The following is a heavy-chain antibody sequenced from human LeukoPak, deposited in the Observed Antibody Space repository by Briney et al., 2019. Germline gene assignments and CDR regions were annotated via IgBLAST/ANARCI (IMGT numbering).Heavy chain of an antibody. J-gene: IGHJ4*02. CDR3: ARVSYYDFDY. D-gene: IGHD3-3*01. V-gene: IGHV3-48*04. Sequence: GGSLRLSCAASGFTFSSYSMNWVRQAPGKGLEWVSYISSSSSTIYYADSVKGRFTISRDNAKNSLYLRMNSLRAEDTAVYYCARVSYYDFDYWGQGTLVTVSS. CDR2: ISSSSSTI. CDR1: GFTFSSYS.